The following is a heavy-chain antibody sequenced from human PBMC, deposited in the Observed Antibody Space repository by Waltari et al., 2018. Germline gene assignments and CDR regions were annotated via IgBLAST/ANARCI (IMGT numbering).Heavy chain of an antibody. Sequence: LVQSVTAVRRPWVSVTVPCQPSRNDISQNYLHWVRRAPGQGLEWMGWIDPNSGATNYGQKFKDRITLTWDTSVNTAYMELTRRASFDTGVYYCAREYCAGECRLFDFWGQGTGLTVSS. V-gene: IGHV1-2*02. D-gene: IGHD2-21*01. CDR3: AREYCAGECRLFDF. CDR2: IDPNSGAT. CDR1: RNDISQNY. J-gene: IGHJ4*02.